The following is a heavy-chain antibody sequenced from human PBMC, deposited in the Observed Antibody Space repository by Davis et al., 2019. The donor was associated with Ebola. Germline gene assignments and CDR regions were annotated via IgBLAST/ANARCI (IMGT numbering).Heavy chain of an antibody. CDR1: GGTFSSYA. J-gene: IGHJ5*02. Sequence: SVKVSCKASGGTFSSYAISWVRQAPGQGLEWMGGIIPIFGTANYAQKFQGRVTITADESTSTAYMELSSLRSEDTAVYYCARAGYCSSTSCSAETVYNWFDPWGQGTLVTVSS. CDR2: IIPIFGTA. D-gene: IGHD2-2*01. V-gene: IGHV1-69*13. CDR3: ARAGYCSSTSCSAETVYNWFDP.